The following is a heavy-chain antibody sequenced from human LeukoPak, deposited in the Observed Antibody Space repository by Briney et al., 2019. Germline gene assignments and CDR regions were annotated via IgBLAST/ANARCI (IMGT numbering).Heavy chain of an antibody. CDR1: YW. J-gene: IGHJ4*02. V-gene: IGHV5-51*01. Sequence: YWVGWVRQMPGKGLEWMGIIFPADSDTRYSPSFQGQVTISADKSISTAYLQWSSLKASDTAMYYCARLSDYWGQGTLVTVSS. CDR2: IFPADSDT. CDR3: ARLSDY.